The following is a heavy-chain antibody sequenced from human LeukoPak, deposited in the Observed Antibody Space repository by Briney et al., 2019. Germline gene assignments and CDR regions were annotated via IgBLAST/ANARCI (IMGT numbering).Heavy chain of an antibody. Sequence: SVKVSCKASGGTFSSYAISWVRQAPGQGLEWMGGIIPIFGTANYAQKFQGRVTITADESTSTAYMELSSLRSEDTAVYYCARVELRGDHDAFDIWGQGTMVTVSS. V-gene: IGHV1-69*13. D-gene: IGHD1-26*01. CDR1: GGTFSSYA. CDR2: IIPIFGTA. CDR3: ARVELRGDHDAFDI. J-gene: IGHJ3*02.